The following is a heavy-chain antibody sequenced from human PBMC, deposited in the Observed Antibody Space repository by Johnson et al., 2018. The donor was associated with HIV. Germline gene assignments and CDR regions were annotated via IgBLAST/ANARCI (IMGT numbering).Heavy chain of an antibody. CDR3: ARAPPYGDYGDTFDI. D-gene: IGHD4-17*01. CDR1: GFTVSSNY. J-gene: IGHJ3*02. V-gene: IGHV3-66*01. CDR2: IYSAGTT. Sequence: VQLVESGGGLVQPGGSLRLSCAASGFTVSSNYMSWVRQAPGKGLEWVSVIYSAGTTYYADPVKGRFTIFRDNSKNTLYHQMTSLRAEDTAVYYCARAPPYGDYGDTFDIWGQGTMVSVSS.